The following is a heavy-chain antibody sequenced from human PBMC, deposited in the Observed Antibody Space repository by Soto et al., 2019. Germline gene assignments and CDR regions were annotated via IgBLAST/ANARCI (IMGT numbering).Heavy chain of an antibody. D-gene: IGHD3-16*01. CDR1: GYIFDTYW. CDR2: IYPGDSET. Sequence: PGESLKISCEASGYIFDTYWIGWVRQMPGKGLEWMGIIYPGDSETRYSPSFQGQVTISADKSIGTAYLQWSSLRASDTAMYYCARENQFALGYWGQGTLVTVSS. J-gene: IGHJ4*02. CDR3: ARENQFALGY. V-gene: IGHV5-51*01.